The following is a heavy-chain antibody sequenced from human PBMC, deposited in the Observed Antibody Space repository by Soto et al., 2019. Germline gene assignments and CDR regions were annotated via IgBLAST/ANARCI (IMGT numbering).Heavy chain of an antibody. D-gene: IGHD2-2*01. CDR3: TTDIVVVPYYYYGMDV. CDR2: IKSKTDGGTT. V-gene: IGHV3-15*01. CDR1: GFTFSNAW. Sequence: VQLVESGGGLVKPGGSLRLSCAASGFTFSNAWMSWVRQAPGKGLEWVGRIKSKTDGGTTDYAAPVKGRFTISRDDSKNTLYLQMNSLKTEDTAVYYCTTDIVVVPYYYYGMDVWGQGTTVTVSS. J-gene: IGHJ6*02.